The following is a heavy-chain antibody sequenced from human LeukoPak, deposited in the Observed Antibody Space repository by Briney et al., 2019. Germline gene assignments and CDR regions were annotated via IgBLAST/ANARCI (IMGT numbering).Heavy chain of an antibody. J-gene: IGHJ4*02. D-gene: IGHD1-26*01. Sequence: ASVKVSCKASGYTFTGYYMHWVRQAPGQGLEWMGWISAYNGNTNYAQKLQGRVTMTTDTSTSTAYMELRSLRSDDTAVYYCARDHFKVGATAPGYWGQGTLVTVSS. V-gene: IGHV1-18*04. CDR3: ARDHFKVGATAPGY. CDR2: ISAYNGNT. CDR1: GYTFTGYY.